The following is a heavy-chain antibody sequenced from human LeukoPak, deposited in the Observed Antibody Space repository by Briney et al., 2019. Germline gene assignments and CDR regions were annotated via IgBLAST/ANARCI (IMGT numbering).Heavy chain of an antibody. D-gene: IGHD6-19*01. J-gene: IGHJ4*02. CDR2: INGDGSTT. V-gene: IGHV3-74*01. CDR1: GFIFSSLW. CDR3: ARGVRGSGWYDY. Sequence: PGGSLRLSCEASGFIFSSLWMHWVRQAPGKGLVWVSYINGDGSTTSYADSVQGRFTISRDNAKNSLYLQMNSLRAEDTAVYYCARGVRGSGWYDYWGQGTLVTVSS.